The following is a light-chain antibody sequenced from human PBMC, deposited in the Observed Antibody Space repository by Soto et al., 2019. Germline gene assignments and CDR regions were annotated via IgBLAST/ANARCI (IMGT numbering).Light chain of an antibody. CDR2: KAS. Sequence: DIQMTQSPSTLSASVGDRVTIACRASQSISSWLAWYQQKPGKAPKLLIYKASTLESGVPSRFSGSGSGTEFTLTISSLQPDDFATYYCQQYNSYPLTFGGGTKVEIK. CDR1: QSISSW. J-gene: IGKJ4*01. V-gene: IGKV1-5*03. CDR3: QQYNSYPLT.